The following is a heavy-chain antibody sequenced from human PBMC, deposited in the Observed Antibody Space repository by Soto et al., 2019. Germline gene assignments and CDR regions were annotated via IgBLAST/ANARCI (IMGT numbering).Heavy chain of an antibody. J-gene: IGHJ6*02. CDR3: ARADAAAGTPPYYYYYYGMDV. CDR2: ISSSSSYI. CDR1: GFTFSSYS. D-gene: IGHD6-13*01. Sequence: PGGSLRLSCAASGFTFSSYSMNWVRQAPGKGLEWVSSISSSSSYIYYADSVKGRFTISRDNAKNSLYLQMNSLRAEDTAVYYCARADAAAGTPPYYYYYYGMDVWGQGTTVTVSS. V-gene: IGHV3-21*01.